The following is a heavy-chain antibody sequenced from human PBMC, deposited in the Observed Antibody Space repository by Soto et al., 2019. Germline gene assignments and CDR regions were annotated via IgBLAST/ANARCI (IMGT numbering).Heavy chain of an antibody. CDR2: IGTAGDT. CDR1: GFTFSSYD. V-gene: IGHV3-13*01. D-gene: IGHD2-15*01. J-gene: IGHJ4*02. Sequence: EVQLVESGGGLVQPGGSLRLSYAASGFTFSSYDMHWVRQATGKGLEWVSAIGTAGDTYYPGSVKGRFTISRENAKNSLYLQMNSLRAGDTAVYYCARGYCSGGSCYSSTEFDYWGQGTLVTVSS. CDR3: ARGYCSGGSCYSSTEFDY.